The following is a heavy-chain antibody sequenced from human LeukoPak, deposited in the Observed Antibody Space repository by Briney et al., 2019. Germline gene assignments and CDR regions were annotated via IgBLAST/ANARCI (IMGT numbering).Heavy chain of an antibody. CDR1: GGSISSYY. J-gene: IGHJ4*02. CDR3: AREVKFHYSSGFDY. V-gene: IGHV4-59*01. Sequence: SETLSLTCTVSGGSISSYYWSWIRQPPGKGLEWIGYIHYSGSTNYNPSLKSRVTISVDTSKNQFSLKLSSVTAADTAVYYCAREVKFHYSSGFDYWGQGTLVNVFS. D-gene: IGHD3-22*01. CDR2: IHYSGST.